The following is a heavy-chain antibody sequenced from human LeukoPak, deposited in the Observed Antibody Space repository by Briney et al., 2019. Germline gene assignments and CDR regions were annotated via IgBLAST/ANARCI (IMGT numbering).Heavy chain of an antibody. D-gene: IGHD6-19*01. CDR1: GYTFTSYY. J-gene: IGHJ5*02. V-gene: IGHV1-46*01. CDR3: ARGHGIAVVNTGVGWFDP. Sequence: ASVKVSCKTSGYTFTSYYLHWVRQAPGQGLEWMGVINSSGGWTSNAQKFQGRVTMTRDMSTSTVYMELSSLRSEDTAVYYCARGHGIAVVNTGVGWFDPWGQGTLVTVSS. CDR2: INSSGGWT.